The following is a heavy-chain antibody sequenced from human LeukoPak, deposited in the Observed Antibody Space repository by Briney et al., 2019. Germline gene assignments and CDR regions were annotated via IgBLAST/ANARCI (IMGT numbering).Heavy chain of an antibody. CDR1: GFTFSDYY. D-gene: IGHD2-8*01. CDR2: INTSGRVI. J-gene: IGHJ6*02. Sequence: GGSLRLSCIASGFTFSDYYISWIRQSPGKGLEWLAYINTSGRVIRDADSVRGRFTISRDNVKNSVDLQMTSLRADDSAIYYCARSKYVYGMDVWGQGTTVAVSS. V-gene: IGHV3-11*01. CDR3: ARSKYVYGMDV.